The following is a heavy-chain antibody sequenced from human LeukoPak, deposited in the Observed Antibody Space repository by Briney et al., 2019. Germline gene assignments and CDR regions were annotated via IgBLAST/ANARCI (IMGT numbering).Heavy chain of an antibody. D-gene: IGHD3-10*02. J-gene: IGHJ6*04. CDR2: INQDGSNI. CDR1: GFTFSSYW. Sequence: GGSLRLSCAASGFTFSSYWMSWARQAPGKGPEWVANINQDGSNIYYVDSVKGRFTISRDNAHNSLYLQMNSLRAEDTAVYYCAELGITMIGGVWGKGTTVTISS. CDR3: AELGITMIGGV. V-gene: IGHV3-7*01.